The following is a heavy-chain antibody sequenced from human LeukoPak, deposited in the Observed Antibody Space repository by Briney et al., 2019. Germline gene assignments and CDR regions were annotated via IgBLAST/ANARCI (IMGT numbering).Heavy chain of an antibody. Sequence: ASVKVSCKASGYTFTGYYMHWVRQAPGQGLEWMGWINPSSGGTNYAQKFQGRVTMTRDTSISTAYMELSRLRSDDTAVYYCARVRRYCSSTSCYVCWGQGTLVTVSS. CDR1: GYTFTGYY. CDR2: INPSSGGT. D-gene: IGHD2-2*01. CDR3: ARVRRYCSSTSCYVC. J-gene: IGHJ4*02. V-gene: IGHV1-2*02.